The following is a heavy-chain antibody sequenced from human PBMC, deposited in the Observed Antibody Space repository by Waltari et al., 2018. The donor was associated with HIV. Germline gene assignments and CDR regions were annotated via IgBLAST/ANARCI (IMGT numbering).Heavy chain of an antibody. CDR2: IWYDGRNK. J-gene: IGHJ6*02. CDR1: GFTLHNYA. Sequence: QVQLVESGGGVVQPGTSLRLSCAASGFTLHNYAMHWVRQAPGKGLEWVAVIWYDGRNKYYSDSVKGRFSITRDTSKNTLSLEMNSLRAEDTGIYYCARDRTATSRGNGMDVWGPGTTVIVSS. V-gene: IGHV3-33*01. CDR3: ARDRTATSRGNGMDV. D-gene: IGHD1-1*01.